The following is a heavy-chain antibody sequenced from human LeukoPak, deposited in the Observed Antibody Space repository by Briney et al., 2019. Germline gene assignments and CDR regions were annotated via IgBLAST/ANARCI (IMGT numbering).Heavy chain of an antibody. CDR3: ARVDGSCSGGSCPSGNWFDP. CDR1: GFTFSSYS. V-gene: IGHV4-59*08. CDR2: IFYSGST. Sequence: GSLRLSCAASGFTFSSYSMNWVRQAPGKALEWIGNIFYSGSTYYSPSLKSRVTISLDTSRNQFSLKLNSVTAADTAVYYCARVDGSCSGGSCPSGNWFDPWGQGTLVTVSS. D-gene: IGHD2-15*01. J-gene: IGHJ5*02.